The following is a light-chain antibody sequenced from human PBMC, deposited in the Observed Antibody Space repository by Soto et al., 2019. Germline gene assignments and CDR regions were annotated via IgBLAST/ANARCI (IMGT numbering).Light chain of an antibody. J-gene: IGKJ1*01. CDR2: DAS. CDR3: QQYKSYSRT. CDR1: QSISSW. V-gene: IGKV1-5*01. Sequence: DIPMTQSPSTLSASVGDRVTITCRASQSISSWLAWYQQKPGKAPKLLIYDASSLESGVPSRFSGSGSGTDFSLNISSLQPDDFATYYCQQYKSYSRTFGQGTKVDIK.